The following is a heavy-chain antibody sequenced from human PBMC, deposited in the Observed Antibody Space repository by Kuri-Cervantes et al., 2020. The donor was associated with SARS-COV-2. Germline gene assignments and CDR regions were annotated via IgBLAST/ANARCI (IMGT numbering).Heavy chain of an antibody. CDR1: GFTFYNYA. CDR2: IYSDGSST. Sequence: ETLSLTCAASGFTFYNYAMSWVRQAPGKGLEWVSLIYSDGSSTYYADSVKGRFTISRDNSKNTLYLQMNSLRAEDTAVYYCAKDLLSDPYYYDSSGLDYWGQGTLVTVSS. CDR3: AKDLLSDPYYYDSSGLDY. D-gene: IGHD3-22*01. J-gene: IGHJ4*02. V-gene: IGHV3-23*03.